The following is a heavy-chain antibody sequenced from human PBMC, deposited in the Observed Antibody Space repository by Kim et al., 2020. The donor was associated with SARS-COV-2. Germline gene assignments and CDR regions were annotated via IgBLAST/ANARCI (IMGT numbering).Heavy chain of an antibody. D-gene: IGHD6-13*01. J-gene: IGHJ4*02. CDR1: GFTFSSYW. Sequence: LSLTCAASGFTFSSYWMSWVRQAPGKGLEWVANIKQDGSEKYYVDSVKGRFTISRDNAKNSLYLQMNSLRAEDPAVYYCARGGGYSSSWYPFDYWGQGTLVTVSS. CDR3: ARGGGYSSSWYPFDY. CDR2: IKQDGSEK. V-gene: IGHV3-7*03.